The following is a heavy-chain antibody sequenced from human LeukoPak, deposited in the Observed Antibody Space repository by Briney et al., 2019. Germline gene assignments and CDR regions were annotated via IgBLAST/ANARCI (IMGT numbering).Heavy chain of an antibody. CDR2: ISSSTSYI. J-gene: IGHJ6*03. Sequence: GGSLRLSCAASEFHFSTHGMNWVRQAPGKGLEWVSSISSSTSYIYYADSVKGRFTISRDNAKNSLYLQMNSLRAEDTAVYYCARDLLGYNYHYMDVWGKGTTVTVSS. CDR3: ARDLLGYNYHYMDV. V-gene: IGHV3-21*01. CDR1: EFHFSTHG. D-gene: IGHD3-16*02.